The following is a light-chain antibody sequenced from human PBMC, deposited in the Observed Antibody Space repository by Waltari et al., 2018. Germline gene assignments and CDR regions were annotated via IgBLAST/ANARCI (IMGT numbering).Light chain of an antibody. CDR1: QSINSFY. V-gene: IGKV3-20*01. CDR3: QQYGNSRT. CDR2: DTS. J-gene: IGKJ1*01. Sequence: EIVLTQSPGTLSLSPGDRATLSCRASQSINSFYFAWYQQKPGQAPSLLIYDTSTRATGVPDRFTGSGSGTDFALTISRLEPEDFAVYYCQQYGNSRTFGQGTKVEIK.